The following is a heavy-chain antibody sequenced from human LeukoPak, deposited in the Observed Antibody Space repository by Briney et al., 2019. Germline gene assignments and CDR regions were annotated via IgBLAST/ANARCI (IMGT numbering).Heavy chain of an antibody. Sequence: PGGSLRLSCAASGFTFSSYGMHWVRQAPGKGLEWVAVISYDGSNKYYADSVKGRFTISRDTSKYTLYLQMNSLRAEDTAVYYCAKALGYHYGYDLDFWGQGTLVTVSS. J-gene: IGHJ4*02. CDR3: AKALGYHYGYDLDF. CDR1: GFTFSSYG. V-gene: IGHV3-30*18. CDR2: ISYDGSNK. D-gene: IGHD5-18*01.